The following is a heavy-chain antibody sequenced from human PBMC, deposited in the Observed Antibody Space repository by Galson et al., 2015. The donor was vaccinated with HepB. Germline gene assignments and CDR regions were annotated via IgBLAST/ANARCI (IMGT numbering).Heavy chain of an antibody. Sequence: SLRLSCAASGFIFRGYWMHRVRQAPGQGLMWVSYTNFDGTTTKYADSVKGRFTTSRENAENTLYLQMNSLRAEDTGVYYCVRELAFGCGSYSHWGQGTLVTVSS. CDR2: TNFDGTTT. CDR1: GFIFRGYW. V-gene: IGHV3-74*01. J-gene: IGHJ4*02. CDR3: VRELAFGCGSYSH. D-gene: IGHD3-16*01.